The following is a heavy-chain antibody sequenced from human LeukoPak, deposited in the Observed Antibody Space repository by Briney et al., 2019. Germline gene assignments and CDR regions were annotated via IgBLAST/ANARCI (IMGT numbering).Heavy chain of an antibody. V-gene: IGHV3-23*01. J-gene: IGHJ4*02. D-gene: IGHD3-10*01. CDR1: GFTFSNYA. CDR3: AKEGRGVRGANY. Sequence: GGSLRLSCAASGFTFSNYAVSWVRQAPGKGLEWVSGISGRGAGTYYADSVKGRFTISRDNSKNTLYLQMNSLRAEDTAVYYCAKEGRGVRGANYWGQGTLVTVSS. CDR2: ISGRGAGT.